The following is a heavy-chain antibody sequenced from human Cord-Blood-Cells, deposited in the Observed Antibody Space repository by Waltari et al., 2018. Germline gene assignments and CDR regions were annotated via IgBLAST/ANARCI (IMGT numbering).Heavy chain of an antibody. V-gene: IGHV1-18*04. Sequence: QVQLVQSGAGVKKPGASVKVCCKAAGYTFTSSGLGWVRQAPGQGLEWMGWISAYNGNTNYAQKLQGRVTMTTDTSTSTAYIELRSLRSDDTAVYYCARAGLGIPDDAFDIWGQGTMVTVSS. CDR2: ISAYNGNT. J-gene: IGHJ3*02. D-gene: IGHD7-27*01. CDR1: GYTFTSSG. CDR3: ARAGLGIPDDAFDI.